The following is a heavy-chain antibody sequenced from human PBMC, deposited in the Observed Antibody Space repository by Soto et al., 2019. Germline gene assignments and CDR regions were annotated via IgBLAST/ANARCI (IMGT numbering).Heavy chain of an antibody. Sequence: SETLSLTCTVSGGSISSSSYYWGWIRQPPGKGLEWIGSIYYSGSTYYNPSLKSRVTISVDTSKNQFSLKLSSVTAADTAVYYCLSATVTTEDSFVIWRHGTLVT. J-gene: IGHJ3*02. V-gene: IGHV4-39*01. CDR2: IYYSGST. CDR3: LSATVTTEDSFVI. CDR1: GGSISSSSYY. D-gene: IGHD4-17*01.